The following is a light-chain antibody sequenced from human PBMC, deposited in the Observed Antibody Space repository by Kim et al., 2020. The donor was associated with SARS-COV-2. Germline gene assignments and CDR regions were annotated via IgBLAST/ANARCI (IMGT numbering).Light chain of an antibody. Sequence: PGERAPLACRASQSVSSSYLAWYQQKPGQAPRLLIYGASSRATGIPDRFSGSGSGTDFTLTISRLEPEDFAVYYCQQYGSSPPYSFGQGTKLEI. CDR2: GAS. V-gene: IGKV3-20*01. CDR1: QSVSSSY. J-gene: IGKJ2*03. CDR3: QQYGSSPPYS.